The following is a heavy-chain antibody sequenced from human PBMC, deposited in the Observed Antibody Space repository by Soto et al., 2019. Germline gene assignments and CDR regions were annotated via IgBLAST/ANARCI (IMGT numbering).Heavy chain of an antibody. CDR2: ISHSGST. CDR1: GASISSSNW. Sequence: QVQLQESGPGLVKPSGTLSLTCAVSGASISSSNWWTWVRQPPGKGLEWIGEISHSGSTNYNPSLKSRITISVDRSKKQFSLELRAVTAADTAAYYCARSPSSSLYGGGAFEIWGHGTMVTVSS. V-gene: IGHV4-4*02. J-gene: IGHJ3*02. CDR3: ARSPSSSLYGGGAFEI. D-gene: IGHD6-13*01.